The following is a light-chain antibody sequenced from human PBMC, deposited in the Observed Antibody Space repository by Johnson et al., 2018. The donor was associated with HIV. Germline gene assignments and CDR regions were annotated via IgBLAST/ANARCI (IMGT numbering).Light chain of an antibody. Sequence: QSVLTQPPSVSAAPGQKVTISCSGSSSNIGNTYVSWYQQLPGTAPKLLIHDNNRRPSGIPDRFSGSKSGTSATLGITGLQTGDAAYYYCGTWDSSRSAVVFGTGTKVTVL. CDR1: SSNIGNTY. CDR2: DNN. J-gene: IGLJ1*01. V-gene: IGLV1-51*01. CDR3: GTWDSSRSAVV.